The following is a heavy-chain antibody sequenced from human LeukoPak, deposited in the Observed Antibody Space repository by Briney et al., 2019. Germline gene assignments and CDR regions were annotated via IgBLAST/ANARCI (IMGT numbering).Heavy chain of an antibody. V-gene: IGHV4-39*01. J-gene: IGHJ5*02. Sequence: SETLSLTCTVSGGSISSSDYYWGWIRQPPGKGLEWIGRIYYSGSAYYNPSLKSRVTISIDTSKNQFSLKLNSVTAADTAVYYCARHDSGYSPWGQGTLVTVSS. CDR3: ARHDSGYSP. CDR1: GGSISSSDYY. CDR2: IYYSGSA. D-gene: IGHD5-12*01.